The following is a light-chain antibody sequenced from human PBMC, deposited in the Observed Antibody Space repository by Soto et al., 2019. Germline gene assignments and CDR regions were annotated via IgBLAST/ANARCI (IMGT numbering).Light chain of an antibody. V-gene: IGLV2-23*01. CDR2: DDT. CDR1: VGL. CDR3: CLYVGGRTYV. J-gene: IGLJ1*01. Sequence: QSALTQPASVSGSPGQSITISCTGTVGLVSWYQQHPGKVPKLIIYDDTKRPSGVSSCFSGSKSGNTASLTISGLQTEDEADYYCCLYVGGRTYVFGTGTKVTVL.